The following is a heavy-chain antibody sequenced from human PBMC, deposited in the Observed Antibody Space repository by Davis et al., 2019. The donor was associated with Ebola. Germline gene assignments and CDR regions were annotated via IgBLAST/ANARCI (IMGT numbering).Heavy chain of an antibody. V-gene: IGHV5-10-1*01. D-gene: IGHD6-6*01. Sequence: KVSCKGSGYSFTSYWIGWVRQMPGKGLEWMGRIDPSDSYTNYSPSFQGHVTISADKSISTAYLQWSSLKASDTAMYYCARREQLVRERIYYYYYGMDVWGQGTTVTVSS. CDR2: IDPSDSYT. CDR3: ARREQLVRERIYYYYYGMDV. CDR1: GYSFTSYW. J-gene: IGHJ6*02.